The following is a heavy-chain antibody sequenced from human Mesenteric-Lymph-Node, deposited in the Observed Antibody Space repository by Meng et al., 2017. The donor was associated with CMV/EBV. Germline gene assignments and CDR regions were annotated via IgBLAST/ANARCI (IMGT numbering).Heavy chain of an antibody. CDR3: ARERVDTIFGVAHYFDY. CDR2: IYHSGST. V-gene: IGHV4-4*02. CDR1: GGSISSSNW. Sequence: SETLSLTCAVSGGSISSSNWWSWVRQPPGKGLEWIGEIYHSGSTNYNPSLKSRVTISVDKSKNQFSLKLSSVTAADTAVYYCARERVDTIFGVAHYFDYWGQGTLVTVSS. D-gene: IGHD3-3*01. J-gene: IGHJ4*02.